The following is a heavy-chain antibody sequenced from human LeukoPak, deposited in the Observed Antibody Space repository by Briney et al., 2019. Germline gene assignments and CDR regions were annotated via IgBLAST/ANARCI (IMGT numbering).Heavy chain of an antibody. CDR3: ANLFAMARGVITDV. CDR2: ISGSGGST. Sequence: GGSLRLSCAASGFTFSSYAMSWVRQAPGKGLEWVSAISGSGGSTYYADSVKGRFTISRDNSKNTLYLQMNSLRAEDTAVYYCANLFAMARGVITDVWGQGTTVTVSS. D-gene: IGHD3-10*01. V-gene: IGHV3-23*01. CDR1: GFTFSSYA. J-gene: IGHJ6*02.